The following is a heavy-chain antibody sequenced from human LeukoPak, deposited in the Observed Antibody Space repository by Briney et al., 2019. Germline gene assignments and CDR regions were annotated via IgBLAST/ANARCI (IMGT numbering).Heavy chain of an antibody. CDR1: GFTFSSYE. CDR2: ISSSGSSI. Sequence: AGGSLRLSCAASGFTFSSYEMNWVRQAPGKGLEWVSYISSSGSSIYYVDSVKGRFTISRDNAKNSLYLQMNSLRAEDTAVYYCVYGSGSYFDYWGQGTLVTVSS. J-gene: IGHJ4*02. CDR3: VYGSGSYFDY. V-gene: IGHV3-48*03. D-gene: IGHD3-10*01.